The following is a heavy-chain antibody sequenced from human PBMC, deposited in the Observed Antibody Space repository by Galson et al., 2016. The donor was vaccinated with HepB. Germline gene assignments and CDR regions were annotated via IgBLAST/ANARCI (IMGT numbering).Heavy chain of an antibody. V-gene: IGHV1-8*01. Sequence: SVKVSCKASGYTFSSYDVNWVRQAPGQGLEWMGWMYPNSGNTALAQRFQGRVTMTTNTSISTAYLELSSLTSEDTAVYYCARGGSGYSVYLDSWGQGTLVTVSS. J-gene: IGHJ4*02. D-gene: IGHD5-12*01. CDR1: GYTFSSYD. CDR2: MYPNSGNT. CDR3: ARGGSGYSVYLDS.